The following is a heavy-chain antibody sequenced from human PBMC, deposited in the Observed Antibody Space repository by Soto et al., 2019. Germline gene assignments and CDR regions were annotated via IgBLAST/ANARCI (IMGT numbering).Heavy chain of an antibody. V-gene: IGHV1-8*01. J-gene: IGHJ4*02. CDR2: MNPNSGNT. Sequence: QVQLVQSGAEVKKPGASVKVSCKASGYTFTSYDINWVRQATGQGLEWMGWMNPNSGNTGYEQKFQGRVTMTRNTSISTAYMELSSLRSEDSAVYYCAWGSSTSQDFDYWGQGTLVTVSS. D-gene: IGHD2-2*01. CDR3: AWGSSTSQDFDY. CDR1: GYTFTSYD.